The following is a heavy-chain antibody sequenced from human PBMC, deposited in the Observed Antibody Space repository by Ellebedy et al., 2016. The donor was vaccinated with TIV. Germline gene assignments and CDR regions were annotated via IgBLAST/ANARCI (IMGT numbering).Heavy chain of an antibody. D-gene: IGHD3-3*01. V-gene: IGHV1-18*01. CDR3: ARIDYDFRGFDL. CDR1: GYSFTTYG. CDR2: ISAYNGKT. Sequence: AASVKVSCKASGYSFTTYGITWVRQAPGQGLEWMGWISAYNGKTDYAHKFQGRLTMTRDTSTRTAYMEVESLRSDDTAIYYCARIDYDFRGFDLWGQGILVTVSS. J-gene: IGHJ4*02.